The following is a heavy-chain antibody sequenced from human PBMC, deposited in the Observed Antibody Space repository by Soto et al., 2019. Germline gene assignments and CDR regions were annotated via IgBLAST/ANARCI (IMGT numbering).Heavy chain of an antibody. D-gene: IGHD4-17*01. Sequence: GASVKVSCKASGYTFISYTIHWVRQAPGQGLEWMGWINAGNGNTEYSQNFQGRLTITRDTSASTAYMELSSLRSEDTAVYYCARQNDYGDYRWFDPWGQGTLVTVSS. CDR1: GYTFISYT. V-gene: IGHV1-3*01. J-gene: IGHJ5*02. CDR3: ARQNDYGDYRWFDP. CDR2: INAGNGNT.